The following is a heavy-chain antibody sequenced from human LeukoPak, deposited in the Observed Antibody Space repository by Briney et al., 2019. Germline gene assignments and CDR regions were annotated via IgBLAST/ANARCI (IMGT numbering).Heavy chain of an antibody. V-gene: IGHV4-39*01. CDR2: IYYSGST. Sequence: PSETLSLTCTVSGGSISSSSYYWGWIRQPPGKGLEWIGSIYYSGSTYYNPSLKIRVTISVDTSKNQFSLKLSSVTAADTAVYYCARQIVVVPAAIGDAFDIWGQGTMVTVSS. CDR3: ARQIVVVPAAIGDAFDI. D-gene: IGHD2-2*02. J-gene: IGHJ3*02. CDR1: GGSISSSSYY.